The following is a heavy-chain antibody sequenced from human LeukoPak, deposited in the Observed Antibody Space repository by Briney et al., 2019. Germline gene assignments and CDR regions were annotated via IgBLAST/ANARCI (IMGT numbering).Heavy chain of an antibody. CDR2: ISSDGSGT. J-gene: IGHJ4*02. CDR1: GFTFSSYW. D-gene: IGHD1-26*01. CDR3: TRDRSYANDY. Sequence: GGSLRLSCAASGFTFSSYWMHWVRQAPGKGLVWVSRISSDGSGTSYADSVKGRFTISRDNAKNTLYLQMNSLRAEDTAVYYCTRDRSYANDYWGQGTLVTVSS. V-gene: IGHV3-74*01.